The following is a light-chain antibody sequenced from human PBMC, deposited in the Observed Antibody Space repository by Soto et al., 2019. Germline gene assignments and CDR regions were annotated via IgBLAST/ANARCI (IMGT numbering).Light chain of an antibody. V-gene: IGKV1-5*01. CDR3: QQYGSYWT. Sequence: IQMTQSPSTLSASIGDTVTITCRASQSINRWLAWYQQKPGEAPKLLIYDASSLESGVPSRFSGTGSGTEFTIIISSLQPDGFATYYCQQYGSYWTFGQGTKVEIK. CDR1: QSINRW. CDR2: DAS. J-gene: IGKJ1*01.